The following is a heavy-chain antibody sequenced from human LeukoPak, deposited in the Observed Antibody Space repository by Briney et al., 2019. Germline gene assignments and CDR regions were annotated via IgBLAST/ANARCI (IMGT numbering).Heavy chain of an antibody. J-gene: IGHJ5*02. CDR2: IYVTGET. D-gene: IGHD4-11*01. V-gene: IGHV3-66*03. Sequence: GGSLRLSCAASGFDVSSTLMVWVRQAPGKGLEWVSLIYVTGETFYADSVKGRFTISRDNSKNMLYLQMNNLRPEDSAVYYCARDRAATQSWVEFDLWGQGTRVTVSS. CDR1: GFDVSSTL. CDR3: ARDRAATQSWVEFDL.